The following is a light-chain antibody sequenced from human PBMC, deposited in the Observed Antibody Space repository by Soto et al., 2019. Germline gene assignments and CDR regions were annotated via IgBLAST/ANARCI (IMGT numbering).Light chain of an antibody. J-gene: IGLJ2*01. V-gene: IGLV1-44*01. Sequence: QSVLPQPPSASGTPGQRVTVSCSGSSSNIGSNSIYWYQQLPGTAPKVLIYTNNQLPSGVPDRFSGSKSGTSASLAISGLQSEDEADYYCATWDDSLHGPVFGGGTKLTVL. CDR1: SSNIGSNS. CDR2: TNN. CDR3: ATWDDSLHGPV.